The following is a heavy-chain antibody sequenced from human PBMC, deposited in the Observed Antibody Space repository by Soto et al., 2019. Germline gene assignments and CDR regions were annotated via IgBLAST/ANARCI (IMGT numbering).Heavy chain of an antibody. CDR2: INHSGST. V-gene: IGHV4-34*01. D-gene: IGHD3-22*01. CDR3: ARVLANYYDSSGYKPLDY. CDR1: GGSFSGYY. Sequence: SETLSLTCAVYGGSFSGYYWSWIRQPPGKGLEWIGEINHSGSTNYNPSLKSRVTISVDTSKNQFSLKLSSVTAADTAVFYFARVLANYYDSSGYKPLDYWGQGTLVTVSS. J-gene: IGHJ4*02.